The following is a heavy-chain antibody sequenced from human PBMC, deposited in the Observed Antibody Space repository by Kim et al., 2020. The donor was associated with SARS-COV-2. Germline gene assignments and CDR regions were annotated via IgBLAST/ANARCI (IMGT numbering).Heavy chain of an antibody. Sequence: SETLSLTCTVSVGSISSSSYYWGWIRQPPGKGLEWIGRIYYSWSTYDYPSLKSRVTISVDTSKNQFSLKLSSVTAADTAVYYCARHGKQLPLSDSWGQGTLVTVS. CDR1: VGSISSSSYY. J-gene: IGHJ4*02. CDR2: IYYSWST. CDR3: ARHGKQLPLSDS. D-gene: IGHD6-13*01. V-gene: IGHV4-39*01.